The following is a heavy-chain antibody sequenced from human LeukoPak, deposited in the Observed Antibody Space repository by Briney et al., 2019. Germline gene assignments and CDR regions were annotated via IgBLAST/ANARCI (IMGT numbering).Heavy chain of an antibody. CDR3: ARAADCSGGSCGGTCYYYYYMDV. V-gene: IGHV4-38-2*02. D-gene: IGHD2-15*01. Sequence: SGTLSLTCTVSGYSISSGYYWGWIRQPPGKGLEWIGSIYHSGSTYYNPSLKSRVTISVDTSKNQFSLKLSSVTAADTAVYYCARAADCSGGSCGGTCYYYYYMDVWGKGTTVTVSS. J-gene: IGHJ6*03. CDR2: IYHSGST. CDR1: GYSISSGYY.